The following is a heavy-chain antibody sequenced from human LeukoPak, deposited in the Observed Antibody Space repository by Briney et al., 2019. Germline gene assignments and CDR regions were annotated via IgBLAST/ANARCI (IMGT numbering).Heavy chain of an antibody. CDR2: IIPIFGTA. V-gene: IGHV1-69*05. CDR3: ARESLSYYYYMDV. Sequence: ASVKVSCKASGGTFSSYAISWVRQAPGQGLEWMGRIIPIFGTANYAQKLQGRVTMTTDTSTSTAYMELRSLRSDDTAVYYCARESLSYYYYMDVWDKGTTVTVSS. CDR1: GGTFSSYA. J-gene: IGHJ6*03.